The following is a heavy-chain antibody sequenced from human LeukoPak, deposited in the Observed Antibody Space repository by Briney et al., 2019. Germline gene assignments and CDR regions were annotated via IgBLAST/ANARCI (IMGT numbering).Heavy chain of an antibody. D-gene: IGHD3-22*01. Sequence: ASVKVSCKASGFTFTSSAMQWVRQARGQRLEWIGWIVVGSGNTNYAQKFQERVTITRDMSTSTAYMELSSLRSEDTAVYYCARAKYYYDSSGYGAFDIWGQGTMVTVSS. V-gene: IGHV1-58*02. CDR1: GFTFTSSA. CDR3: ARAKYYYDSSGYGAFDI. J-gene: IGHJ3*02. CDR2: IVVGSGNT.